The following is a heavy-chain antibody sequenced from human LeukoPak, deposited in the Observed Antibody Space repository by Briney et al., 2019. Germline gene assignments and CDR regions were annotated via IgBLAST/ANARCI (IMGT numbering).Heavy chain of an antibody. D-gene: IGHD6-13*01. Sequence: GGSLRLSCAASGFTFSSYGMHWVRQAPGKGLEWVAFIRYDGSNKYYADSVKGRFTISRDNSKNTLYLQMNSLRAEDTAVYYCAKAEAGKQGYYYYYYYMDVWGKGTTVTVSS. CDR2: IRYDGSNK. J-gene: IGHJ6*03. V-gene: IGHV3-30*02. CDR1: GFTFSSYG. CDR3: AKAEAGKQGYYYYYYYMDV.